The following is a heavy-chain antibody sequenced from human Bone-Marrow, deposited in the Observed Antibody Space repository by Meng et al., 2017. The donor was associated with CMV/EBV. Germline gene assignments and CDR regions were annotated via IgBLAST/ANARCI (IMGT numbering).Heavy chain of an antibody. CDR3: ARAVYYATEGFAY. CDR1: GGSVSSGSYY. V-gene: IGHV4-61*01. Sequence: SETLSLTCTVSGGSVSSGSYYWSWIRQPPGKGLEWIGYIYYSGSTNYNPSLKSRVTISVDTSKNQFSLKLSSVTAADTAVYYCARAVYYATEGFAYWGQGPLVTVSS. J-gene: IGHJ4*02. D-gene: IGHD3-3*01. CDR2: IYYSGST.